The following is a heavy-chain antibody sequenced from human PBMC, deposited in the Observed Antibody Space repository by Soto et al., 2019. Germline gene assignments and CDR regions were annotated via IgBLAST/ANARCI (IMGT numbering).Heavy chain of an antibody. D-gene: IGHD2-21*02. J-gene: IGHJ6*02. V-gene: IGHV3-15*02. Sequence: VQLVESGGALVQPGGTLRLSCEASGFIFSNAWMNWVRQSPGERLEWVGRIMSKTDGGTTDYAAPVKGRFIISRDDSKNTLYLRLNSLKTEDSAIYYCTTDRMATIRLPDFYGMDVWRQGTTFTVSS. CDR3: TTDRMATIRLPDFYGMDV. CDR2: IMSKTDGGTT. CDR1: GFIFSNAW.